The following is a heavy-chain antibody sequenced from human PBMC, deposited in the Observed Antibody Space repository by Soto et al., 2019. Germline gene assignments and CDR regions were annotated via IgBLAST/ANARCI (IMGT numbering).Heavy chain of an antibody. Sequence: SSETLSLSCTVSGGSISSSSYYWSWIRQPPGKGLEWIGYIYYSGSTNYNPSLKSRVTISVDTSKNQFSLKLSSVTAADTAVYYCARGGTYYDILTGYGMDVWGQGTTVTVSS. J-gene: IGHJ6*02. V-gene: IGHV4-61*01. CDR1: GGSISSSSYY. CDR2: IYYSGST. CDR3: ARGGTYYDILTGYGMDV. D-gene: IGHD3-9*01.